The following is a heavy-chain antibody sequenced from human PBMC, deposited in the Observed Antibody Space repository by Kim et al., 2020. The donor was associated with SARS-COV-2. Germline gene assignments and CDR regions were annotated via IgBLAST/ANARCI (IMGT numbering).Heavy chain of an antibody. J-gene: IGHJ6*02. CDR2: ISSSGSTI. CDR1: GFTFSSYE. Sequence: GGSLRLSCAASGFTFSSYEMNWVRQAPGKGLEWVSYISSSGSTIYYADSVKGRFTISRDNAKNSLYLQMNSLRAEDTAVYYCAAVTNGGGGYYYYYGMDVWGQGTTVTVSS. CDR3: AAVTNGGGGYYYYYGMDV. D-gene: IGHD3-16*01. V-gene: IGHV3-48*03.